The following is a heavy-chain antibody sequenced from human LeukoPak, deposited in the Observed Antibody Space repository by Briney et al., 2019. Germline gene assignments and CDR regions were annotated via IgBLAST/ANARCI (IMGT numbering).Heavy chain of an antibody. CDR2: IYYSGST. CDR3: ARNPGSDYPEW. Sequence: PSETLSLTCTVSGGSISSYYWSWIRQPPGKGLEWIGYIYYSGSTNYNPSLKSRVTISVDKSKNQFSLKLSSVTAADTAVYYCARNPGSDYPEWWGQGTLVTVSS. CDR1: GGSISSYY. D-gene: IGHD4-17*01. V-gene: IGHV4-59*12. J-gene: IGHJ4*02.